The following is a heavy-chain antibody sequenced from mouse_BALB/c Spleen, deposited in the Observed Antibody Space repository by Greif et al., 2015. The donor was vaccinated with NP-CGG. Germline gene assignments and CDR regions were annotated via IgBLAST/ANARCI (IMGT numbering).Heavy chain of an antibody. CDR1: GFNIKDTY. J-gene: IGHJ3*01. CDR3: ASLTTPRAWFAY. V-gene: IGHV14-3*02. D-gene: IGHD1-1*01. CDR2: IDPANGNT. Sequence: VQLQQSGAELVKPGASVKLSCTASGFNIKDTYMHWVKQRPEQGLEWIGRIDPANGNTKYDPKFQGKATITADTSSNTAYLQLSSLTSEDTAVYYCASLTTPRAWFAYWGQGTLVTVSA.